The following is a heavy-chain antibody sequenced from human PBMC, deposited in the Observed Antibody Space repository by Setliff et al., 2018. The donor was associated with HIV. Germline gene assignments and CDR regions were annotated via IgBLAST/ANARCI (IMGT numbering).Heavy chain of an antibody. J-gene: IGHJ6*02. Sequence: SETLSLTCTVSDSGTYYWSWIRQPAGKGLEWIGRIYTSGSTNYNPSLKSRVTISVDTSKNQFSLKLRSVTAADTAVYYCAREDYYYYGMDVWGQGTTVTVSS. CDR3: AREDYYYYGMDV. V-gene: IGHV4-61*02. CDR1: DSGTYY. CDR2: IYTSGST.